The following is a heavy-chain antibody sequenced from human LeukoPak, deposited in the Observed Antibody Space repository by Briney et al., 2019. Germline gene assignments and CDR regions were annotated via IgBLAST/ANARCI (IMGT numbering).Heavy chain of an antibody. CDR2: MNPNSGNT. J-gene: IGHJ6*02. CDR1: GYTFTSYD. Sequence: ASVKVSCKASGYTFTSYDINWVRQATGQGLEWMGWMNPNSGNTGYAQKFQGRVTMTRNTSISTAYMELSSLRSEDTAVYYCARSYSGYEDYYYYGMDVWGQGTTVTVSS. D-gene: IGHD5-12*01. V-gene: IGHV1-8*01. CDR3: ARSYSGYEDYYYYGMDV.